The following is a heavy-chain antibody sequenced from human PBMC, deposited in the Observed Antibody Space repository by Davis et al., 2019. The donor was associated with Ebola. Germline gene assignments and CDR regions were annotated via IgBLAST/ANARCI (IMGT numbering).Heavy chain of an antibody. CDR3: ARVDLIVGATNDPLDY. V-gene: IGHV3-48*02. J-gene: IGHJ4*02. CDR1: GFTFSSYS. CDR2: ISSSSAAI. D-gene: IGHD1-26*01. Sequence: GGSLRLSCAASGFTFSSYSMNWVRQAPGKGLEWVSYISSSSAAIYYTDSVKGRFTISRDNAKNSLYLQMNSLRDEDTAVYYCARVDLIVGATNDPLDYWGQGTLVTVSS.